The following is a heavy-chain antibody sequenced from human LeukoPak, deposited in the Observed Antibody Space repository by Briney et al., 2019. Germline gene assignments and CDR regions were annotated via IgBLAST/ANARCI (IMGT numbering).Heavy chain of an antibody. D-gene: IGHD3-10*01. J-gene: IGHJ4*02. Sequence: SETLSLTCTVSGGSIRSSYYYWGWIRQPPGKGLEWIGEINHSGSTNYNLSLKSRVTISVDTSKNQFSLKLSSVTAADTAVYYCARGRGPFWGQGTLVTVSS. CDR3: ARGRGPF. CDR1: GGSIRSSYYY. V-gene: IGHV4-39*07. CDR2: INHSGST.